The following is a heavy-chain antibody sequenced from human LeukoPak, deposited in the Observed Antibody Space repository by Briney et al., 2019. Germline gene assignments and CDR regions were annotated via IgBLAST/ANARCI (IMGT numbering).Heavy chain of an antibody. CDR1: GYTFTSYD. CDR3: ARAANYYDSSGYYPRWFDP. V-gene: IGHV1-8*01. Sequence: GASVKVSCTASGYTFTSYDINWVRHATGQGFGWMGWWTLNSGNTGYAQKFEGRVTMTRNTSISTAYMELSRLRSEDTAVYYCARAANYYDSSGYYPRWFDPWGQGTLVTVSS. D-gene: IGHD3-22*01. CDR2: WTLNSGNT. J-gene: IGHJ5*02.